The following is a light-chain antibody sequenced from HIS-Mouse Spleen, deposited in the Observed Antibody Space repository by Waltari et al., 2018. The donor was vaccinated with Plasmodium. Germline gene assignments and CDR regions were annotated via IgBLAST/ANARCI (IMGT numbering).Light chain of an antibody. CDR2: GAS. CDR3: QQYNNWSFT. CDR1: QSVSSN. V-gene: IGKV3-15*01. J-gene: IGKJ3*01. Sequence: EIVMTQSPATLSVSPGQRANLSCRASQSVSSNLDWYQQKPGQAPRLLLYGASTRATGIPARFSGSGSGTEFTLTISSLQSEDFAVYYCQQYNNWSFTFGPGTKVDIK.